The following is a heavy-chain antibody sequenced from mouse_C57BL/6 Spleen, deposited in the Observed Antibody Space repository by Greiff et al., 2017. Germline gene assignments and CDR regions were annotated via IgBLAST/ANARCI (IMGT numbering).Heavy chain of an antibody. CDR3: ARRRITTVVAADGAMDY. D-gene: IGHD1-1*01. CDR2: IDPSDSYT. J-gene: IGHJ4*01. V-gene: IGHV1-50*01. Sequence: VQLQQSGAELVKPGASVKLSCKASGYTFTSYWMQWVKQRPGQGLEWIGEIDPSDSYTNYNQKFKGKATLTVDTSSSTAYMQLSSLTSEDSAVYYCARRRITTVVAADGAMDYWGQGTSVTVSS. CDR1: GYTFTSYW.